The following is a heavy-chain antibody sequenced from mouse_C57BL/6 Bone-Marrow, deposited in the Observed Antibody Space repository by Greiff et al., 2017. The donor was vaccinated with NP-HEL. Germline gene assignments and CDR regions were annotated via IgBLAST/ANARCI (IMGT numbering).Heavy chain of an antibody. Sequence: VKLQQPGAELVKLGASVKVSCKASGYTFTSYWMHWVKQRPGQGLEWIGRIHPSDSDTNYNQKFKGKATLTVDKSSSTAYMQLSSLTSEDSAVYYCAIKDYYGSSYVWYFDVWGTGTTVTVSS. CDR3: AIKDYYGSSYVWYFDV. D-gene: IGHD1-1*01. CDR1: GYTFTSYW. J-gene: IGHJ1*03. V-gene: IGHV1-74*01. CDR2: IHPSDSDT.